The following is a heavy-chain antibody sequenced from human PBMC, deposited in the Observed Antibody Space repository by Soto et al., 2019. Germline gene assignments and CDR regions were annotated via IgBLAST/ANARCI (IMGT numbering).Heavy chain of an antibody. D-gene: IGHD3-16*01. J-gene: IGHJ4*02. CDR1: GFRFTSYA. CDR2: ISAHNGNT. CDR3: ARDFTGWPPDGVDS. Sequence: QVHLVQSGAEVKKPGASVKVSCKASGFRFTSYAITWVRQAPGQGLEWMGWISAHNGNTKYAQNLQGRVTKSTDTSTSTAYMELGSLTSDDTAVYYCARDFTGWPPDGVDSWGQGTLVTVSS. V-gene: IGHV1-18*01.